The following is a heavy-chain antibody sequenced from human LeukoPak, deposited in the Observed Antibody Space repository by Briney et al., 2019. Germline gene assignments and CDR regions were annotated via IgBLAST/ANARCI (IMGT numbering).Heavy chain of an antibody. CDR2: ISSSGNT. CDR1: NASISTYY. Sequence: PSETLSLTCSVFNASISTYYWSWIRQPPGKGLEWIGYISSSGNTNYNPSLKSRLTISVDTSKNHFSLRLTSVTAADTAFYYCARGRDRSKAGDHWGQGSLVTVSS. V-gene: IGHV4-59*12. CDR3: ARGRDRSKAGDH. J-gene: IGHJ4*02. D-gene: IGHD5-24*01.